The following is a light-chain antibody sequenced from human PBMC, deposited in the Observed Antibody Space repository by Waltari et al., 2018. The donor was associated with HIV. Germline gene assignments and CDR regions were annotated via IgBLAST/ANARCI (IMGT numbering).Light chain of an antibody. CDR2: KNT. CDR1: SSHFASDT. Sequence: QFLLPQPPSASGTPGQRATSSRSGSSSHFASDTVYWYQPVPGTAPKLLIYKNTQRPSGVPDRFSGSKSGTSASLAISGLRSEDEADYYCTGWDDSLSEYVFGTGTRVTVL. V-gene: IGLV1-47*01. J-gene: IGLJ1*01. CDR3: TGWDDSLSEYV.